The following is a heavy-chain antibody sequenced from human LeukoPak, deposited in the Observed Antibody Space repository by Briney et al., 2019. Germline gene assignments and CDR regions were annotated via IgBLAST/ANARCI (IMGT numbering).Heavy chain of an antibody. Sequence: ASVKVSCTASRYTFTIYGISWVRQAPGQGLECMVWITAYNGNTNYAQKLHGRVTMTTDTSTTTAYMNLRSLRSDDTAVYYCDISRNILVVPSEGVFDYWGQGTLVTVFS. J-gene: IGHJ4*02. CDR3: DISRNILVVPSEGVFDY. CDR1: RYTFTIYG. D-gene: IGHD2-2*01. CDR2: ITAYNGNT. V-gene: IGHV1-18*01.